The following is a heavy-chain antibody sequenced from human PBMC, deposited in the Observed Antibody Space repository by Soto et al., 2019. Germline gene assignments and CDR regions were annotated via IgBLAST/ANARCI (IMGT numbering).Heavy chain of an antibody. CDR3: AHRLENIVATEYYFDY. Sequence: QITLKESGPTLVKPTQTLTLTCTFSGFSLSTSGVGVGWIRQPPGKALEWLALIYWNDDKRYSPSLKSRLTITKDTSKNQVVLTMTNMDPVDTATYYCAHRLENIVATEYYFDYWGQGTLVTVSS. CDR2: IYWNDDK. J-gene: IGHJ4*02. CDR1: GFSLSTSGVG. V-gene: IGHV2-5*01. D-gene: IGHD5-12*01.